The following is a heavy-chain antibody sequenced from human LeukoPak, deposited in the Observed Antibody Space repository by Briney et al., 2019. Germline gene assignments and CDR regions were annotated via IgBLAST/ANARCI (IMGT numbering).Heavy chain of an antibody. CDR3: ARGGGQPFDLDY. D-gene: IGHD2-15*01. V-gene: IGHV4-34*01. J-gene: IGHJ4*02. CDR2: INHSGST. CDR1: GGSFSGYY. Sequence: SETLSLTCAVYGGSFSGYYWSWIRQPPGKGLEWIGEINHSGSTNYNPSLKSRVTISVDTSKNQFSLKLSSVTAADTAVYYCARGGGQPFDLDYWGQGTLVTVSS.